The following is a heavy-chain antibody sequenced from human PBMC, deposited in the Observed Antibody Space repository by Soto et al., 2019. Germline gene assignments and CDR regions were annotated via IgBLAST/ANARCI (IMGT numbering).Heavy chain of an antibody. D-gene: IGHD3-16*01. CDR2: INPNNGDT. J-gene: IGHJ5*02. CDR1: GYTFAGSY. CDR3: AFGGTGPWFDP. Sequence: ASVKVSCKASGYTFAGSYIHWVRQAPGQGLEWMGWINPNNGDTNYAQKFQGRVTMTRDTSISTAYMELSRLRSDDTAMYYCAFGGTGPWFDPCGQGSLGSVSA. V-gene: IGHV1-2*02.